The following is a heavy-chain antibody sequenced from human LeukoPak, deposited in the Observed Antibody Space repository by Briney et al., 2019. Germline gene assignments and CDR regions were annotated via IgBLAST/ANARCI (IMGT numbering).Heavy chain of an antibody. CDR3: AKDDVAASGTDY. V-gene: IGHV3-23*01. CDR1: GFTFSNYV. D-gene: IGHD6-13*01. J-gene: IGHJ4*02. Sequence: GGSLRLSCAASGFTFSNYVMSWVRQAPGKGLEWVSSISGSGGTTYYADSVKGRFTVSRDSSENTLYLQMNSLRAEDTAVYYCAKDDVAASGTDYWGQGTLVTVSS. CDR2: ISGSGGTT.